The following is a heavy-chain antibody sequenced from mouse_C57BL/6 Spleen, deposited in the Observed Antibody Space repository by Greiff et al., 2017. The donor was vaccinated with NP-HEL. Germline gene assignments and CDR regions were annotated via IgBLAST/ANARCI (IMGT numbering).Heavy chain of an antibody. J-gene: IGHJ2*01. CDR1: GYTFTSYW. D-gene: IGHD2-3*01. V-gene: IGHV1-61*01. CDR3: ARGAYDGPY. CDR2: IYPSDSET. Sequence: QVHVKQPGAELVRPGSSVKLSCKASGYTFTSYWMDWVKQRPGQGLEWIGNIYPSDSETHYNQKFKDKATLTVDKSSSTAYMQLSSLTSEDSAVYYCARGAYDGPYWGQGTTLTVSS.